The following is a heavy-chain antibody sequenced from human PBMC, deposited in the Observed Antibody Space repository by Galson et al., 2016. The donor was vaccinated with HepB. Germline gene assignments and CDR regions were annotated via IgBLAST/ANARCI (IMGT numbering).Heavy chain of an antibody. CDR3: ARDGGVGAKNTWFDP. V-gene: IGHV4-59*11. J-gene: IGHJ5*02. CDR1: GGSISSHL. CDR2: IAHSGYT. D-gene: IGHD2-8*01. Sequence: SETLSLTCAVSGGSISSHLWGWIRQPPGKGLEWIGYIAHSGYTNYNPSLKGRVTISMDTSKTYFSLKLRSVTAADTAMYYCARDGGVGAKNTWFDPWGQGTLVTVSS.